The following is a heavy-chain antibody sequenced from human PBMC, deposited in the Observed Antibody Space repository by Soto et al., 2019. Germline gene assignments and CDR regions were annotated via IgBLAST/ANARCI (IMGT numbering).Heavy chain of an antibody. Sequence: ASVKVSCKASGYTFTSYGISWVRQAPGQGLEWMGWISAYNGNTNYAQKLQGRVTMTTDTSTSTAYMELRRLRSDDTAVYYCAREKGLLWFGELPQKKWFDPLGQGTLVTVSS. V-gene: IGHV1-18*04. CDR3: AREKGLLWFGELPQKKWFDP. D-gene: IGHD3-10*01. CDR1: GYTFTSYG. CDR2: ISAYNGNT. J-gene: IGHJ5*02.